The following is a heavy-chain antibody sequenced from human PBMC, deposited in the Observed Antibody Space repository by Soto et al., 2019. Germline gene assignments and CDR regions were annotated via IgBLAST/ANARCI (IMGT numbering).Heavy chain of an antibody. J-gene: IGHJ4*02. CDR2: ISGSSGST. Sequence: RRLSCAASGFTFSSYAMSWVRQAPGKGLEWVSTISGSSGSTYYADSVRGRFTISRDNSKNTLYLQMSRLRAEDTALYYCAKGVYYDSRSSFDYWGQGTLVTVSS. V-gene: IGHV3-23*01. CDR3: AKGVYYDSRSSFDY. CDR1: GFTFSSYA. D-gene: IGHD3-22*01.